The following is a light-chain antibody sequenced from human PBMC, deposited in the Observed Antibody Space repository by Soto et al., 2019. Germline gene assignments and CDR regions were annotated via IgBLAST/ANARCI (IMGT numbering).Light chain of an antibody. CDR1: QSISFY. V-gene: IGKV1-39*01. J-gene: IGKJ5*01. CDR3: QQSYSTPIT. Sequence: DIQMTQSPSSLSASVGNRVTITCRASQSISFYLNWYQQKSGNAPKVLIYAASNLQTGVPSRFSGSGSGTDFTLTINSLQPADFATYSCQQSYSTPITFGQGTRLEIK. CDR2: AAS.